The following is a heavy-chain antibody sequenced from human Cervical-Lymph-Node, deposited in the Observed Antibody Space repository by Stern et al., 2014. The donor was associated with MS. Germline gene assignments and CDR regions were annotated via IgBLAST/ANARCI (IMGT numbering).Heavy chain of an antibody. D-gene: IGHD6-13*01. Sequence: QVQLVQSGAEVTKPWSSVKVSCKASGGTFSKFPSSWVRQAPGQGLEWMGVIFPVFGTPTYAQEFRGRVTITADVSTSTVYMELSSLRSDDTAVYYCALSSETSDRWYSLGYDLWGQGTLVTVSS. CDR1: GGTFSKFP. J-gene: IGHJ5*02. CDR3: ALSSETSDRWYSLGYDL. CDR2: IFPVFGTP. V-gene: IGHV1-69*01.